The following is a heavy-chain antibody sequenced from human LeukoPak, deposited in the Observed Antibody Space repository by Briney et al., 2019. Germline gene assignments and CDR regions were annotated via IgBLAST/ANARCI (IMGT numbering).Heavy chain of an antibody. Sequence: SETLSLTCAVFGGSFSGYYWNWIRQPPGKGLEWIGQINPSRNTNYKPSLKSRVTISLDTSKNQFSLKLSSVTAADTAVYYCARAYSPPQWSPFDYWGQGTLVTVSS. J-gene: IGHJ4*02. CDR1: GGSFSGYY. V-gene: IGHV4-34*01. D-gene: IGHD6-13*01. CDR3: ARAYSPPQWSPFDY. CDR2: INPSRNT.